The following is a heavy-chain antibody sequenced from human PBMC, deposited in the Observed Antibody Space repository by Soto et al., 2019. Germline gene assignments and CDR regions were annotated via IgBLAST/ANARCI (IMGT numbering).Heavy chain of an antibody. Sequence: ESGGGLVTPGGSLRLSCVASGFTFSSYTMNWVRQTPGKGLEWVSSITSSGGYTLYADSVKGRFTLSRDNAENSLFLQMNSLRAEDTAVYYCASPNGGAFDIWGQGTMVNVSS. J-gene: IGHJ3*02. CDR3: ASPNGGAFDI. CDR2: ITSSGGYT. CDR1: GFTFSSYT. V-gene: IGHV3-21*01. D-gene: IGHD3-16*01.